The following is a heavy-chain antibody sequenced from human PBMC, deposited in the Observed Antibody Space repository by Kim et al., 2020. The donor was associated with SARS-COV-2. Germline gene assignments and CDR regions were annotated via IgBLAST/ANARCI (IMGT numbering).Heavy chain of an antibody. CDR3: ARGIAYDILTGPFDY. J-gene: IGHJ4*02. V-gene: IGHV1-69*13. Sequence: SVKVSCKASGGTFSSYAISWVRQAPGQGLEWMGGIIPIFGTANYAQKFQGRVTITADESTSTAYMELSSLRSEDTAVYYCARGIAYDILTGPFDYWGQGTLVTVSS. CDR2: IIPIFGTA. D-gene: IGHD3-9*01. CDR1: GGTFSSYA.